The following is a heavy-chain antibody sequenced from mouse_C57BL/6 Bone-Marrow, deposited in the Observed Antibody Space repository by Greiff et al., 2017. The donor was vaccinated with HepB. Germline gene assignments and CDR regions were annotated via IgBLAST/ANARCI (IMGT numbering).Heavy chain of an antibody. CDR3: ARGFNYYFDY. CDR2: IYPGDGDT. J-gene: IGHJ2*01. V-gene: IGHV1-82*01. D-gene: IGHD1-3*01. Sequence: QVQLQQSGPELVKPGASVKISCKASGYAFSSSWMNWVKQRPGKGLEWIGRIYPGDGDTNYKGKFKGKATLTADKSSSTAYMQLSSLTSEDSAVYFCARGFNYYFDYWGQGTTLTVSS. CDR1: GYAFSSSW.